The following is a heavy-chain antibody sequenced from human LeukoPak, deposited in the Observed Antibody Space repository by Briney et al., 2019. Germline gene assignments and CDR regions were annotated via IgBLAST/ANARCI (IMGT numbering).Heavy chain of an antibody. J-gene: IGHJ4*02. Sequence: GGSLRLSCAASGFTFSSYAMHWVRQAPGKGLEWVAVISYDGSNKYYADSVKGRLTVSRDNSKNTLYLQMNSLRAEDTAVYYCARGPTGTPFDYWGQGTLVTVSS. V-gene: IGHV3-30*01. CDR3: ARGPTGTPFDY. CDR1: GFTFSSYA. CDR2: ISYDGSNK. D-gene: IGHD1-14*01.